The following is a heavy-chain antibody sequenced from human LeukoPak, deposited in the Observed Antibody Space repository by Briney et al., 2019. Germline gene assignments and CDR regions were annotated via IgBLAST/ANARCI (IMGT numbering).Heavy chain of an antibody. D-gene: IGHD4-17*01. CDR1: GGSISSSSYY. CDR2: IYYSGST. V-gene: IGHV4-39*01. J-gene: IGHJ4*02. Sequence: SETLSLTCSVSGGSISSSSYYWGWIRQPPGKGLEWIGSIYYSGSTYYNPSLKSRVTISVDTSKNQFSLKLSSVTAADTAVYYCASRDYGDDYWGQGTLATVSS. CDR3: ASRDYGDDY.